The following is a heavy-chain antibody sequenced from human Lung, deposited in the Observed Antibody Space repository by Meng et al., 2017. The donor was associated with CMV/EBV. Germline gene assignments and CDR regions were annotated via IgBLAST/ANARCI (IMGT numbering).Heavy chain of an antibody. V-gene: IGHV3-48*03. J-gene: IGHJ6*02. CDR2: ISSSSPI. D-gene: IGHD6-13*01. CDR1: GFTFSGYE. Sequence: GGSLRLXCVASGFTFSGYEMNWVRQAPGKGLEWVSYISSSSPIYYVDSVKGRFTVSRDNAKNSLYLQMNSLRAEDTAVYYCARVSRRGTAASYAMDVWAQGXTVTV. CDR3: ARVSRRGTAASYAMDV.